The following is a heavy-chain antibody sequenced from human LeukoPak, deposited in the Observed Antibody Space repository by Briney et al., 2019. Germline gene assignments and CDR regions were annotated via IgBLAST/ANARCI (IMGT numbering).Heavy chain of an antibody. CDR1: GFTFSSYA. CDR2: ISGSGGST. D-gene: IGHD4-23*01. V-gene: IGHV3-23*01. J-gene: IGHJ4*02. Sequence: GGSLRLSCAASGFTFSSYAMSWVRQAPGKGLEWVSAISGSGGSTYYADSVKDRFTISRDNSKNTLYLQMNSLRAEDTAVYYCARDPWGHGGNSGDYWGQGTLVTVSS. CDR3: ARDPWGHGGNSGDY.